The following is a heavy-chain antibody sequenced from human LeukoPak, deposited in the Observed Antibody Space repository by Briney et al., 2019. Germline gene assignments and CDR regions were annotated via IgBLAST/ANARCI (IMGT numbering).Heavy chain of an antibody. D-gene: IGHD3-22*01. CDR3: ARGYYDSSGYLISYNWFDP. CDR1: GGSISHYY. Sequence: PSETLSLTCTVSGGSISHYYCSWIRQPPGKGLEWMGYIYYSGSTNYNPSLKSRVTISVDTSKNQFSLKLSSVTAADTAVYYCARGYYDSSGYLISYNWFDPWGQGTLVTVSS. J-gene: IGHJ5*02. V-gene: IGHV4-59*01. CDR2: IYYSGST.